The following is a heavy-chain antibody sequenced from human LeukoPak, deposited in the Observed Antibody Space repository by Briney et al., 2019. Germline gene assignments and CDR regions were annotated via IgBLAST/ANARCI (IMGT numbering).Heavy chain of an antibody. CDR2: ISVGSNYI. V-gene: IGHV3-21*01. J-gene: IGHJ4*02. D-gene: IGHD3-22*01. CDR1: GYTFSSYS. CDR3: ARLRRNSDRSGYYYYYDY. Sequence: PGGSLRLSCAASGYTFSSYSINWVRQAPGKGLEWVSSISVGSNYIYYADSVRGRFSISRDDARNSLYLQMDSLRGDDTAVYYCARLRRNSDRSGYYYYYDYWGRGTLVTVSS.